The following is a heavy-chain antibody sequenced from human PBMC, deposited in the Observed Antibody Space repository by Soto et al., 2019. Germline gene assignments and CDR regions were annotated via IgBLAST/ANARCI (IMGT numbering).Heavy chain of an antibody. Sequence: GGSLRLSCAASGFTVSSNYMSWVRQAPGKGLEWVSGISWNSGSIGYADSVKGRFTISRDNAKNSLYLQMNSLRAEDTALYYCAILGSISARRDYYYYGMDVWGQGTTVTVSS. D-gene: IGHD6-6*01. V-gene: IGHV3-9*01. CDR3: AILGSISARRDYYYYGMDV. CDR1: GFTVSSNY. CDR2: ISWNSGSI. J-gene: IGHJ6*02.